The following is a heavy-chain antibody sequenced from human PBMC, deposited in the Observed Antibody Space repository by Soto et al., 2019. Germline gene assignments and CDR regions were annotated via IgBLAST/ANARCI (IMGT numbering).Heavy chain of an antibody. Sequence: SETLSLTCTVSGGSISSYYWSWIRQPPGKGLEWIGYIYYSGSTNYNPSLKSRVTISVDTSKNQFSLKLSSVTAADTAVYYCASVRGYSYGYGWFDPWGQGTLVTVSS. CDR1: GGSISSYY. V-gene: IGHV4-59*01. CDR2: IYYSGST. CDR3: ASVRGYSYGYGWFDP. J-gene: IGHJ5*02. D-gene: IGHD5-18*01.